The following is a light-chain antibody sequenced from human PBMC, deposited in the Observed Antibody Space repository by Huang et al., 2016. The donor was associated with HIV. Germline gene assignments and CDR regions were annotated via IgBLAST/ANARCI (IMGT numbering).Light chain of an antibody. CDR1: QTISTY. J-gene: IGKJ1*01. CDR3: QQSHSTPRT. V-gene: IGKV1-39*01. CDR2: AAS. Sequence: DIQMTQSPSSLSASVGDRVTITCRASQTISTYLNWYQQMPGKAPKLLIYAASTLQSGVPLRFSGSGSGTDFTLTISSLQPEDFATYYCQQSHSTPRTFGQGTKVEIK.